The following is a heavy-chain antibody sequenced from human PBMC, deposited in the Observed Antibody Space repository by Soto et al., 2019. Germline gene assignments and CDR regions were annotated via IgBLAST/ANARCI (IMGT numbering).Heavy chain of an antibody. V-gene: IGHV1-69*01. CDR2: VSPPFRTS. J-gene: IGHJ6*02. D-gene: IGHD3-10*01. CDR1: GVSFNNNG. CDR3: ARVLYYGSGSYSPYGMDV. Sequence: QVQLVQSGAEVKKPGSSVKVSCKTSGVSFNNNGIGWVRQAPGHGLEWMGGVSPPFRTSNYARKFQGRISITADEATGTVNMELSSLTYADTAQYYCARVLYYGSGSYSPYGMDVWGQGTTVTVSS.